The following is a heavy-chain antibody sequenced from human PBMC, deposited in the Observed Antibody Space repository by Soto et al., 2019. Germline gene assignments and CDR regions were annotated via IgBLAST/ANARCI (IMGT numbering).Heavy chain of an antibody. CDR1: GGSINSSDYY. J-gene: IGHJ6*02. CDR2: IFYTGST. V-gene: IGHV4-31*03. CDR3: ARAREVVAARIYYYGMDV. D-gene: IGHD2-15*01. Sequence: SETLSLTCTVSGGSINSSDYYWTWIRQHPEKGLEWIGYIFYTGSTYYNPSLRSRATISVDTSNNQFSLRLTSVTAADTAVYYCARAREVVAARIYYYGMDVWGQGTTVTVSS.